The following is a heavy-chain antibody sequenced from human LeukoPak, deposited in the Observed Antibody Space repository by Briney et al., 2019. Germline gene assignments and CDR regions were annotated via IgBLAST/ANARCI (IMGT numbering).Heavy chain of an antibody. Sequence: ASVKVSCKASGYTFTSYYMHWVRQAPGQGLEWMGIINPSGGSTSYAQKFQGRVTMTRDTSTSTVYMELSSLRSEDTAVYYCARDLVYYDSSGYYGDYYYYGMDVWGQGTTVTVSS. CDR3: ARDLVYYDSSGYYGDYYYYGMDV. CDR1: GYTFTSYY. CDR2: INPSGGST. V-gene: IGHV1-46*01. D-gene: IGHD3-22*01. J-gene: IGHJ6*02.